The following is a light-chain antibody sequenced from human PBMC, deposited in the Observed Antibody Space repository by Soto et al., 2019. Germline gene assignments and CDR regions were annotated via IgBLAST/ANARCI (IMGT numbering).Light chain of an antibody. V-gene: IGLV2-14*03. CDR3: SSYTSGSTSYV. Sequence: QSALTQPASVSGSPGQSITISCTGTSIDIGAYNYVSWYQQHPGKAPKLMIYDVTNRPSGVSSRFSGSKSANTASLTISGLQAEDEADYYCSSYTSGSTSYVFGTGTQLTVL. CDR2: DVT. J-gene: IGLJ1*01. CDR1: SIDIGAYNY.